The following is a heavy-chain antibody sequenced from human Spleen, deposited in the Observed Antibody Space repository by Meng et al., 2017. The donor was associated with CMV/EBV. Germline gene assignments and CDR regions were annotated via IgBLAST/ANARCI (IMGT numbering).Heavy chain of an antibody. CDR3: ASLSMVRGVIPSGDV. D-gene: IGHD3-10*01. V-gene: IGHV4-59*12. CDR2: MYYSGST. CDR1: GGSITYYY. J-gene: IGHJ6*02. Sequence: SETLSLTCTVSGGSITYYYWSWIRQPPGQGLEWIGSMYYSGSTYYNPSLKSRVTLSLDTSNNQFSLKLSSVTAADTAVYYCASLSMVRGVIPSGDVWGQGTTVTVSS.